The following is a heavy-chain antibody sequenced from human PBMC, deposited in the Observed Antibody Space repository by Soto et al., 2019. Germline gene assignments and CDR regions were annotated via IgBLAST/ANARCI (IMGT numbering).Heavy chain of an antibody. CDR2: IRSKAYGGTP. D-gene: IGHD6-19*01. J-gene: IGHJ4*02. CDR1: GFTFGDFA. CDR3: TRSYIAVPNYYLDY. Sequence: PGGSLRLSCTASGFTFGDFAMNWVRQAPGKGLEWVGFIRSKAYGGTPEYAASVKGRFIISRDDSKSSAYLQMNSLKAEDTAVYYCTRSYIAVPNYYLDYWGQGTLGT. V-gene: IGHV3-49*04.